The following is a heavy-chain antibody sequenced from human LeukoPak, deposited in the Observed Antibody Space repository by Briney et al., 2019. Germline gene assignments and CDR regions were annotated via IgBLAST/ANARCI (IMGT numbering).Heavy chain of an antibody. D-gene: IGHD5-12*01. CDR2: ISGSGPYT. J-gene: IGHJ4*02. CDR1: GFTFSSYA. CDR3: ARGGLYGYDVFDY. Sequence: PGGSLRLSCAASGFTFSSYAMSWVRQAPGKGLEWVSGISGSGPYTFYTDSVKGRFTISRDNAKNSLYLQMNSLRVEDTAVYHCARGGLYGYDVFDYWGQGTLVTVSS. V-gene: IGHV3-23*01.